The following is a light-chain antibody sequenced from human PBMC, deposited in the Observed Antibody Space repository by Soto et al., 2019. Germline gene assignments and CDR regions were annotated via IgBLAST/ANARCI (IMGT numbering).Light chain of an antibody. CDR2: DAS. J-gene: IGKJ4*01. Sequence: IRMTQSPSTLSASVGDRVTITCRASQSISSWLAWYQQKPGKAPKLLIYDASSLESGVPSRFSGSGSGTEFTLTISSLQPDDFATYYCQQYNSYSALTFGGGTKVDIK. V-gene: IGKV1-5*01. CDR3: QQYNSYSALT. CDR1: QSISSW.